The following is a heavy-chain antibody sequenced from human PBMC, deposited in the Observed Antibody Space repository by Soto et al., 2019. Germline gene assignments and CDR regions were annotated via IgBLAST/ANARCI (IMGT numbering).Heavy chain of an antibody. J-gene: IGHJ4*02. V-gene: IGHV3-48*02. CDR3: ARDGGYCSSTSCYGFDY. Sequence: EVQLVESGGGLVQPGGSLRLSCAASGFTFSSYSMNWVRQAPGKGLEWVSYISSSSSTIYYADSVKGRFTISRDNDKNSLYLQMNSLRDEDTAVYYCARDGGYCSSTSCYGFDYWGQGSLVTVSS. CDR1: GFTFSSYS. D-gene: IGHD2-2*01. CDR2: ISSSSSTI.